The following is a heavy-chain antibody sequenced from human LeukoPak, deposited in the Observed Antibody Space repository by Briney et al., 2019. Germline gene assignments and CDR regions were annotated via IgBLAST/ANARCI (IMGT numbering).Heavy chain of an antibody. CDR2: ISGSGGST. CDR3: SKLHTYYYGSGSYYQDAFDI. D-gene: IGHD3-10*01. V-gene: IGHV3-23*01. J-gene: IGHJ3*02. CDR1: GFTFSSYA. Sequence: GGSLRLSCAASGFTFSSYAMSWVRQAPGKGLEWVSAISGSGGSTYYADSVKGRFTISRDNSKNTLYLQMNSLRAEDPAVYYCSKLHTYYYGSGSYYQDAFDILVHGKRVTVSS.